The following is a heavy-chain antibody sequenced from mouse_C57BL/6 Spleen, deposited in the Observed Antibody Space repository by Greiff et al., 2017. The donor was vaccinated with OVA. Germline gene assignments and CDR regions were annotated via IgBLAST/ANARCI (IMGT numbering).Heavy chain of an antibody. CDR3: ARNTLYYGSSWNAMDY. D-gene: IGHD1-1*01. Sequence: VQGVESGPGLVQPSQSLSITCTVSGFSLTSYGVHWVRQSPGKGLEWLGVIWSGGSTDYNAAFISRLSISKDNSKSQVFFKMNSLQADDTAIYYCARNTLYYGSSWNAMDYWGQGTSVTVSS. CDR1: GFSLTSYG. CDR2: IWSGGST. J-gene: IGHJ4*01. V-gene: IGHV2-2*01.